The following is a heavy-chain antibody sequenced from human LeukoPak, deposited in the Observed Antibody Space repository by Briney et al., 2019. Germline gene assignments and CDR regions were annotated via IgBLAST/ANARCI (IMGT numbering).Heavy chain of an antibody. D-gene: IGHD1-1*01. J-gene: IGHJ5*02. CDR1: GFTFSSFW. CDR2: IKQDGSEK. V-gene: IGHV3-7*01. CDR3: ARVANCTTGTTGWSDP. Sequence: PGGSLRLSCAASGFTFSSFWMSWVRQAPGKGLEWVANIKQDGSEKYYVDSVRGRFTISRDNAKNSLYLQMNSLRAEDTAVYYYARVANCTTGTTGWSDPWGQGTLVTVSS.